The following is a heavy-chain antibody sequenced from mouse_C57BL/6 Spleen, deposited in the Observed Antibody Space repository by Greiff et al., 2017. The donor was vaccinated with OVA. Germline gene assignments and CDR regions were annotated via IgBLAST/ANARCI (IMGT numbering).Heavy chain of an antibody. CDR3: AGEGFAY. CDR1: GYTFTDYY. J-gene: IGHJ3*01. CDR2: INPNNGGT. V-gene: IGHV1-26*01. Sequence: VQLQQSGPELVKPGASVKISCKASGYTFTDYYMNWVKQSHGKSLEWMGDINPNNGGTSYNQKFKGKATLTVDKSSSTAYMELRSLTCEDSADYYCAGEGFAYWGQGTLVTVSA.